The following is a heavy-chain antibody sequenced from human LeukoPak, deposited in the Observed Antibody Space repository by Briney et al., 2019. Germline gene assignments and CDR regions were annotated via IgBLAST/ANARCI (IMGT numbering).Heavy chain of an antibody. D-gene: IGHD3-9*01. Sequence: GASVKLSCKASGYTFTSSYMHWVRQAPGQGLEWMGIITPSGGTTNNAQKFQGRITMTRDMSTSTVYMELSSLRYEDTAVYYCARAGDILTGYYGGFDYWGQGTLVTVSS. V-gene: IGHV1-46*01. CDR1: GYTFTSSY. CDR2: ITPSGGTT. J-gene: IGHJ4*02. CDR3: ARAGDILTGYYGGFDY.